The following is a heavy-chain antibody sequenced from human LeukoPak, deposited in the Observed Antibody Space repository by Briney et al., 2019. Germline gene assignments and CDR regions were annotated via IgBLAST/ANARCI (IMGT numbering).Heavy chain of an antibody. Sequence: SETQSLTCAVYGGSFSGYYWSWIRQPPGKGREWIGEINHCGSTNYNPSLKSRVTISVDTDKTQCSLKLSSVTAADTDVYYCARRDKTRSSGTAFDYWGQGTLVTVSS. CDR2: INHCGST. J-gene: IGHJ4*02. D-gene: IGHD6-6*01. CDR1: GGSFSGYY. CDR3: ARRDKTRSSGTAFDY. V-gene: IGHV4-34*01.